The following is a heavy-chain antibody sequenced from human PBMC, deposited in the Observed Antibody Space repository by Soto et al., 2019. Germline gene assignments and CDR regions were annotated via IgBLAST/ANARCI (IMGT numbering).Heavy chain of an antibody. CDR3: AKDKYYGSGSYYPIRCNDYYMDV. J-gene: IGHJ6*03. Sequence: EVQVVESGGGLVQPGGSLRLSCEASGFTFASHAMSWVRQTPGKGLEWVSAISSSGGGTYYADSVKGRFTISSDNSKNTLYLQMNSLRAEDTAVYYCAKDKYYGSGSYYPIRCNDYYMDVWGKGTTVTVSS. CDR2: ISSSGGGT. CDR1: GFTFASHA. D-gene: IGHD3-10*01. V-gene: IGHV3-23*04.